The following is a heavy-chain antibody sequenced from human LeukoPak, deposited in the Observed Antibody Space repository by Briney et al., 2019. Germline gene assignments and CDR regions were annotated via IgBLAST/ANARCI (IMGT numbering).Heavy chain of an antibody. V-gene: IGHV4-61*02. J-gene: IGHJ6*03. Sequence: SETLSLTCTVSGGSISSGTYYWSWIRQPAGKELEWIGRIYPSGSTNYNPSLKSRVTISVDTSKNQFSLKLSSVTAADTAVYYCARDSVTGYGYLDYYYYYMDVWGKGTTVTVSS. CDR1: GGSISSGTYY. CDR2: IYPSGST. CDR3: ARDSVTGYGYLDYYYYYMDV. D-gene: IGHD5-18*01.